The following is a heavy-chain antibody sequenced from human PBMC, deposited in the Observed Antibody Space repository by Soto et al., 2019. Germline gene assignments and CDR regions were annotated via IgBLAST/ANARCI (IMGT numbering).Heavy chain of an antibody. D-gene: IGHD6-13*01. CDR3: ARVQAAAGTDGMDV. V-gene: IGHV3-48*03. CDR1: GFTFSSYE. Sequence: GGSLRLSCAASGFTFSSYEMNWVRQAPGKGLEWVSYISSSGSTIYYADSVKGRFTISRDNAKNSLHLQMNSLRAEDTAVYYCARVQAAAGTDGMDVWGQGTTVTVSS. J-gene: IGHJ6*02. CDR2: ISSSGSTI.